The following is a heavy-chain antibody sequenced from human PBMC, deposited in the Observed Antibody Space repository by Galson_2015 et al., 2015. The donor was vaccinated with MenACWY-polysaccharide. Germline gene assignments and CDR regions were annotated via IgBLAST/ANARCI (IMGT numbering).Heavy chain of an antibody. CDR1: GFTFSGYW. J-gene: IGHJ5*02. CDR2: IKQDGSEN. CDR3: ARGQKTLGP. V-gene: IGHV3-7*04. Sequence: SLRLSCAASGFTFSGYWMSWVRQAPGKGLEWVANIKQDGSENYYVDSVKGRITISRDNAKNSLYLQMNSLGAEDTAVYYCARGQKTLGPWGQGTLVTVSS.